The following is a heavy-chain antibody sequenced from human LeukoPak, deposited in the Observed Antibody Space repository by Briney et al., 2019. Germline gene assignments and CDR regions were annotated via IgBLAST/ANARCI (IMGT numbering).Heavy chain of an antibody. D-gene: IGHD3-16*01. CDR3: ARVGDWSNYFGMNA. V-gene: IGHV3-23*01. Sequence: GGSLRLSCAASGFTFSGHSMTWVRQTPGKGLEWVSVIFGNGVKTYYADSLKGRFTISRDNSKSTLYLQMNSLRADDTAVYYCARVGDWSNYFGMNAWGQGTTVSVSS. J-gene: IGHJ6*02. CDR2: IFGNGVKT. CDR1: GFTFSGHS.